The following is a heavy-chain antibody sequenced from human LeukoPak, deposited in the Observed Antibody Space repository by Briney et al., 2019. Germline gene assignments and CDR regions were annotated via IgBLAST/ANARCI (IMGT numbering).Heavy chain of an antibody. D-gene: IGHD3-10*01. J-gene: IGHJ6*02. Sequence: ASVTVSCKASGYTFTGDFMHWVRQAPSQGREWMGGINPNSGGTNYAQKFQGRVTMTRDTSISTAYMELSRLRSDDTAVYYCATGGVLLWFGVYGMDVWGQGTTVTVSS. V-gene: IGHV1-2*02. CDR3: ATGGVLLWFGVYGMDV. CDR2: INPNSGGT. CDR1: GYTFTGDF.